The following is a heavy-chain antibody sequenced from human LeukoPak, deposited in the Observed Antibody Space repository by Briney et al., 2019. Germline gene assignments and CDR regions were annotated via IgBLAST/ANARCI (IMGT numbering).Heavy chain of an antibody. V-gene: IGHV3-21*01. Sequence: GGSLRLSCAASGFTFSSYSMNWVRQAPGKGLEWASSISSSSSYIYYADSVKGRFTISRDNAKNSLYLQMNSLRAEDTAVYYCAREQGHIVFDYWGQGTLVTVSS. CDR2: ISSSSSYI. J-gene: IGHJ4*02. CDR3: AREQGHIVFDY. CDR1: GFTFSSYS. D-gene: IGHD2-21*01.